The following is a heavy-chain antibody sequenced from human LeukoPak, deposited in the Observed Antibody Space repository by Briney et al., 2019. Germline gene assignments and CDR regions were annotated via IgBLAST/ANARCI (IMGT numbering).Heavy chain of an antibody. D-gene: IGHD1-26*01. CDR2: ISSSTSYI. V-gene: IGHV3-21*01. CDR3: ARLGGSYYTY. CDR1: GFTFSRNS. Sequence: GGSLRLSCAASGFTFSRNSMNWVRQAPGKGLEWVSSISSSTSYIYYADSVKGRFTISRDNAKNSLYLQMNSLRVEDTAVYYCARLGGSYYTYWGQGTLVTVSS. J-gene: IGHJ4*02.